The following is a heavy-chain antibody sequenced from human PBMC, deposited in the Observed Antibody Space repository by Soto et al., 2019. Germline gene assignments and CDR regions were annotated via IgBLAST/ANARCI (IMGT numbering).Heavy chain of an antibody. CDR1: GFTFSSYG. D-gene: IGHD1-26*01. V-gene: IGHV3-30*18. CDR2: ISYDGSNK. CDR3: AKGLMSGSFQTEYFQH. J-gene: IGHJ1*01. Sequence: LRLSCAASGFTFSSYGMHWVRQAPGKGLEWVAVISYDGSNKYYADSVKGRFTISRDNSKNTLYLQMNSLRAEDTAVYYCAKGLMSGSFQTEYFQHWGQGTLVTVSS.